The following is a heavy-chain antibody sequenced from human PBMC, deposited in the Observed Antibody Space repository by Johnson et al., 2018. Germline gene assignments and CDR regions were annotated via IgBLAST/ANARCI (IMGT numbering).Heavy chain of an antibody. J-gene: IGHJ3*02. CDR1: GYTFTTYD. CDR2: MNPNSGHT. Sequence: VQLVQSGAGVKKPGASVKVSCKASGYTFTTYDINWVRQATGQGLEWVGWMNPNSGHTGYAQKFQGRVTMTRNTSISPAYMELSSLTSEDTAVYYCAREGYGDKDAFDIWGQGTMVTVSS. D-gene: IGHD4-17*01. CDR3: AREGYGDKDAFDI. V-gene: IGHV1-8*01.